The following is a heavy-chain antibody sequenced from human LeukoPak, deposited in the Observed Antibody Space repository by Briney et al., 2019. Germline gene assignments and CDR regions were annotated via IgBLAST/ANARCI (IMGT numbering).Heavy chain of an antibody. D-gene: IGHD7-27*01. Sequence: SETLSLTCAVYGTSFSYDYWSWIRQPPGKGLEWIGEINHNGGTTYNPPLKSRATISAEKSKSQFSLKLTSVTAEDTAVYYCAKGVWAPRFDPWGQGTLVTVSS. J-gene: IGHJ5*02. CDR3: AKGVWAPRFDP. CDR1: GTSFSYDY. CDR2: INHNGGT. V-gene: IGHV4-34*01.